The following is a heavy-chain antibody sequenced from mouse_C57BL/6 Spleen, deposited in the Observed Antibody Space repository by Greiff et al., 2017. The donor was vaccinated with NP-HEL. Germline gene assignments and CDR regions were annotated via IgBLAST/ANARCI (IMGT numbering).Heavy chain of an antibody. CDR2: INYDGSST. CDR3: ARDRGYGSSLYWYAMDY. J-gene: IGHJ4*01. CDR1: GFTFSDYY. Sequence: EVHLVASEGGLVQPGSSMKLSCTASGFTFSDYYMAWVRQVPEKGLEWVANINYDGSSTYYLDSLKSRFIISRDNAKNILYLQMSSLKSEDTATYYCARDRGYGSSLYWYAMDYWGQGTSVTVSS. V-gene: IGHV5-16*01. D-gene: IGHD1-1*01.